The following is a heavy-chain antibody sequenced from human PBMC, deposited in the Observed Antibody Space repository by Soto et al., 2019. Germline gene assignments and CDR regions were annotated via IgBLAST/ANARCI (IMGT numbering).Heavy chain of an antibody. Sequence: ASVKVSCKVSGYTLTELSMHWVRQAPGKGLEWMGGFDPEDGEAIYAQKFQGRVTMTEDTSTDTAYMELSSLRSEDTAVYYCATGSYNWNDGGFDYWGQGTLVTVSS. CDR3: ATGSYNWNDGGFDY. D-gene: IGHD1-1*01. J-gene: IGHJ4*02. CDR1: GYTLTELS. V-gene: IGHV1-24*01. CDR2: FDPEDGEA.